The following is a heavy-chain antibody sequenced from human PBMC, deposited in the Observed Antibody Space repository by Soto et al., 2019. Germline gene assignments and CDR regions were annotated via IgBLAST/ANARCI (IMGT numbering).Heavy chain of an antibody. V-gene: IGHV4-39*01. J-gene: IGHJ4*01. CDR2: IYSSGST. D-gene: IGHD3-10*01. CDR1: GDSISSSAYY. Sequence: SETLSLTCTVSGDSISSSAYYWGWIRQPPGKGLEWIGNIYSSGSTFYNPSLKSRVTISVDTFKNQFSLSLISVTAADTAVYYCSRRGSGSSFDYWGQGTLVTVSS. CDR3: SRRGSGSSFDY.